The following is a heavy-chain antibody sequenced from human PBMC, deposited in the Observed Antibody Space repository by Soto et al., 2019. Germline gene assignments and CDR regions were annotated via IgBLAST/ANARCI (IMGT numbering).Heavy chain of an antibody. J-gene: IGHJ3*02. CDR2: TGTRSSSV. Sequence: EVQLVESGGGLVKPGGSLRLSCEGSGFTFSSYSMNWVRQAPGKGLEWVSSTGTRSSSVFYTDSVKGRFTISRDNAKNSMFLQMNSLRAEDTAVYYCARELGEAFDIWGQGTTVTVSS. V-gene: IGHV3-21*01. D-gene: IGHD3-16*01. CDR3: ARELGEAFDI. CDR1: GFTFSSYS.